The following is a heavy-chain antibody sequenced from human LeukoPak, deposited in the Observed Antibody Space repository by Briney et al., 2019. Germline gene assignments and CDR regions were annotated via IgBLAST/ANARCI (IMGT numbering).Heavy chain of an antibody. CDR2: IIPLLVIA. CDR1: GGTFSSSA. Sequence: SVKISCKASGGTFSSSAISWVRQAPGQGLEWMGRIIPLLVIANYAQKFQGRVMITADKSTSTAYMELSSLRSEDTAVYYCARSGYDVLTSDYWGQGTLVTVSS. J-gene: IGHJ4*02. V-gene: IGHV1-69*04. D-gene: IGHD3-9*01. CDR3: ARSGYDVLTSDY.